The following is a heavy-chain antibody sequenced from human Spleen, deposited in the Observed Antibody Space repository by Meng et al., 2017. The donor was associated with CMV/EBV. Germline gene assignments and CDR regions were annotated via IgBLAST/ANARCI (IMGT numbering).Heavy chain of an antibody. Sequence: GESLKISCAASGFTFSSYWMSWVRQAPGKGLEWVANIKQDGSEKYYVDSVKGRFTISRDNAKNSLYLQMNSLRAEDTAVYYCARDEGYCSSTSCYANWFDPWGQGTLVTVSS. J-gene: IGHJ5*02. CDR3: ARDEGYCSSTSCYANWFDP. CDR1: GFTFSSYW. V-gene: IGHV3-7*01. D-gene: IGHD2-2*01. CDR2: IKQDGSEK.